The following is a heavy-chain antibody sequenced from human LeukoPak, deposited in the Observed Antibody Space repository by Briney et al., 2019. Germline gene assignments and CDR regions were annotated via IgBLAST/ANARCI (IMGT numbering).Heavy chain of an antibody. J-gene: IGHJ4*02. CDR1: GGSISSYY. V-gene: IGHV4-59*08. D-gene: IGHD1-14*01. CDR2: IYYSGST. Sequence: SETLSLTCTVSGGSISSYYWSWIRQPPGKGLEWIGYIYYSGSTNYNPSLKSRVTMSVDTSKNQFSLKLSSVTAADTAVYYCARRTLTDDFDYWGQGTLVTVSS. CDR3: ARRTLTDDFDY.